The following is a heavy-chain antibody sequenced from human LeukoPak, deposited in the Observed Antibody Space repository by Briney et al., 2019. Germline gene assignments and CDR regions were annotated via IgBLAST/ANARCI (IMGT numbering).Heavy chain of an antibody. D-gene: IGHD3-22*01. V-gene: IGHV1-2*02. J-gene: IGHJ4*02. CDR1: GYTFTGYY. Sequence: ASVKVSCKASGYTFTGYYMHWVRQAPGQGLEWMGWINPNSGGANYAQKFQGRVTMTRDTSISTAYMELSRLRSDDTAVYYCARDPSYYYDSSGYYSYYFDYWGQGTLVTVSS. CDR3: ARDPSYYYDSSGYYSYYFDY. CDR2: INPNSGGA.